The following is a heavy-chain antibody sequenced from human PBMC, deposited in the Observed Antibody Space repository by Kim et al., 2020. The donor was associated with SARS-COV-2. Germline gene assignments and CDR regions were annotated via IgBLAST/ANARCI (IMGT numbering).Heavy chain of an antibody. J-gene: IGHJ4*02. CDR2: TRNKANRYTT. CDR1: GFTFSAHY. V-gene: IGHV3-72*01. Sequence: GGSLRLSCAASGFTFSAHYMDWVRQAPGKGLEWVGRTRNKANRYTTEYAASVKGRSTITRDDSKNALYLQMNSLKTEDTAVYYCARSPYYYELWGPGTLVTVSS. D-gene: IGHD3-22*01. CDR3: ARSPYYYEL.